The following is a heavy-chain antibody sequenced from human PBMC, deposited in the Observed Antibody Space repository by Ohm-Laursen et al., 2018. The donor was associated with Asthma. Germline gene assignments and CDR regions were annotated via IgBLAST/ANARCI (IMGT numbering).Heavy chain of an antibody. J-gene: IGHJ5*02. CDR1: GGTFSSYA. CDR2: IIPIFGTA. CDR3: ARLGYCSGGSCTSRYNWFDP. Sequence: GASVKVSCKASGGTFSSYAISWVRQAPGQGLEWMGGIIPIFGTANYAQKFQGRVTITADESTSTAYMELSSLRSEDTAVYYCARLGYCSGGSCTSRYNWFDPWGQGTLVTVSS. V-gene: IGHV1-69*13. D-gene: IGHD2-15*01.